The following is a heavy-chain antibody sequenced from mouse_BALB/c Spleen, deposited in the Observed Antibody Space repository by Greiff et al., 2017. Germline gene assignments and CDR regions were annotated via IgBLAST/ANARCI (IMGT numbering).Heavy chain of an antibody. CDR3: ARKPYYENYAMDY. D-gene: IGHD1-1*01. CDR1: GYSFTSYY. V-gene: IGHV1S135*01. Sequence: LVESGPELMKPGASVKISCKASGYSFTSYYMHWVKQSHGKSLEWIGYIDPFNGGTSYNQKFKGKATLTVDKSSSTAYMHLSSLTSEDSAVYYCARKPYYENYAMDYWGQGTSVTVSS. CDR2: IDPFNGGT. J-gene: IGHJ4*01.